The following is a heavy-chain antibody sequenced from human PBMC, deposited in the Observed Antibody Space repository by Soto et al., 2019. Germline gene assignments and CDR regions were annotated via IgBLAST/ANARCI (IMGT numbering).Heavy chain of an antibody. D-gene: IGHD4-17*01. Sequence: QVQLVQSGAEVKEPGSSVKVSCKASGGSLSNYGISWVRQAPGQGLEWMGGIIPVFGTANYAQKFQGRVTITADESTSIVYMDVTSLTSEDTAVYYCARGDATKIVVTTYYGMDVWGQGTTVTVSS. CDR3: ARGDATKIVVTTYYGMDV. J-gene: IGHJ6*02. CDR1: GGSLSNYG. V-gene: IGHV1-69*12. CDR2: IIPVFGTA.